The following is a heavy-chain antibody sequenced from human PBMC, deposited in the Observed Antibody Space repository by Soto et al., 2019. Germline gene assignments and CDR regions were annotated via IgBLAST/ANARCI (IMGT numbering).Heavy chain of an antibody. Sequence: EVQLVESGGGLVKPGGSLRLSCAASGFTFSNAWMSWVRQAPGKGLEWVGRIKSKTDGGTTDYAAPVKGRFTISRDDSKNTLYLQMNSLKTEDTAVYYCPTRESAAMRGSWFDPWGQGTLVTVSS. V-gene: IGHV3-15*01. CDR2: IKSKTDGGTT. CDR1: GFTFSNAW. D-gene: IGHD2-2*01. J-gene: IGHJ5*02. CDR3: PTRESAAMRGSWFDP.